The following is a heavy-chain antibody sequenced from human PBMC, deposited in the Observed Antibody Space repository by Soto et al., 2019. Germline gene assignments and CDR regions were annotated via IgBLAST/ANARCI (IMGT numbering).Heavy chain of an antibody. Sequence: QVQLVESGGGVVQPGRSLRLSCVASGFIFGSYGMHWVRQAPGEGLEWVAVISYDGTNKYYADSVKGRFTIDRDNSKNTLWLQMNSLRAEDTAVYYCAQVPRYTVTPPDDYWGQGTLVTVSS. V-gene: IGHV3-30*18. J-gene: IGHJ4*02. D-gene: IGHD4-17*01. CDR1: GFIFGSYG. CDR2: ISYDGTNK. CDR3: AQVPRYTVTPPDDY.